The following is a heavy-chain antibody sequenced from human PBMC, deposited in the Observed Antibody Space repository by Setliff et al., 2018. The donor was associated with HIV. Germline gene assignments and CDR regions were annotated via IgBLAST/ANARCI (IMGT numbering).Heavy chain of an antibody. J-gene: IGHJ4*02. CDR1: AVSISSGPYY. CDR3: ARLSGGMVPNY. D-gene: IGHD3-10*01. V-gene: IGHV4-39*01. CDR2: VHYSGST. Sequence: KTSETLSLTCAVSAVSISSGPYYWGWIRQPPGKGLEWIGSVHYSGSTYHNPSLNSRATTSIDTPKNQFSLKLNSVTAADTAVYYCARLSGGMVPNYWGPGTLGTVSS.